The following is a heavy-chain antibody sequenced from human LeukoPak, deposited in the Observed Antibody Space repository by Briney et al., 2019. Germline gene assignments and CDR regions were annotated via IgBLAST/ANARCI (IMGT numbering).Heavy chain of an antibody. V-gene: IGHV1-18*01. J-gene: IGHJ4*02. CDR1: GFTFTYYS. D-gene: IGHD3-22*01. Sequence: ASVTVSCKASGFTFTYYSIAWVRQAPGQGLEWMGWISPYNGDTKYTQKFQGRVTMTTDTSTDTAYLELRSLTFDDTAVYYCGRDFSNTSGFKVVVDYWGQGTLVTVSS. CDR2: ISPYNGDT. CDR3: GRDFSNTSGFKVVVDY.